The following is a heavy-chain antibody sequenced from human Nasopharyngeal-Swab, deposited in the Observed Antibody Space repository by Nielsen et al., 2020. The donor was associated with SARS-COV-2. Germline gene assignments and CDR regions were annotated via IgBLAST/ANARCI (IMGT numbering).Heavy chain of an antibody. CDR2: INPGSGGT. V-gene: IGHV1-46*02. CDR3: ARRGRCSGSSCDMDV. CDR1: GYTFNNYY. D-gene: IGHD2-2*01. Sequence: SVHFSCHTSGYTFNNYYIHWVRQAPGQGLEWMGMINPGSGGTTYAQKFQGRVTMNRDTSTSTVFMDLSSLRSEDTAVYYCARRGRCSGSSCDMDVWGQGTTVTVSS. J-gene: IGHJ6*02.